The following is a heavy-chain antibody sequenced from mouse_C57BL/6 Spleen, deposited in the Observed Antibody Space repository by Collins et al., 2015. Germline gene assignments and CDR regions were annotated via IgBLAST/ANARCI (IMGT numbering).Heavy chain of an antibody. D-gene: IGHD2-4*01. CDR2: IDPENGDT. CDR1: GFNIKDDY. Sequence: EVQLQQSGAELVRPGASVKLSCTASGFNIKDDYMHWVKQRPEQGLEWIGWIDPENGDTEYASKFQGKATITADTSSNTAYLQLSSLTSEDTAVYYCTTAMDYAYAMDYWGQGTSVTVSS. V-gene: IGHV14-4*01. CDR3: TTAMDYAYAMDY. J-gene: IGHJ4*01.